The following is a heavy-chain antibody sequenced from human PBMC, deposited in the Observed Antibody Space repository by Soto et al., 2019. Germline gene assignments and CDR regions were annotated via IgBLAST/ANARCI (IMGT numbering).Heavy chain of an antibody. Sequence: QVQLVQSGAEVKKPGASVKVSCKASGYAFSSYGTSWVRQAPGQGLEWMGWISPYDGDTNYAQKVQGRVTMTIDTFRTTTYLELRSLKPDDRAVFSCARDRKYSYGQNYGMDAWGQGPTVTVPS. J-gene: IGHJ6*02. V-gene: IGHV1-18*01. CDR1: GYAFSSYG. CDR2: ISPYDGDT. D-gene: IGHD5-18*01. CDR3: ARDRKYSYGQNYGMDA.